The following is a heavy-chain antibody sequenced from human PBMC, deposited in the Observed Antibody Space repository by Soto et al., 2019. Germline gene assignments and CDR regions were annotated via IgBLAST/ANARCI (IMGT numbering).Heavy chain of an antibody. J-gene: IGHJ3*02. CDR3: RIQLWLGDAFDI. CDR1: GFTFSNAW. Sequence: EVQLVESGGGLVKPGGSLRLSCAASGFTFSNAWMSWVRQAPGKGLEWVGRIKSKTDGGTTDYAAPVKGRFTISRDDSKNTLYLQMNSLKTEDTAVYYCRIQLWLGDAFDIWGQGTMVTVSS. D-gene: IGHD5-18*01. V-gene: IGHV3-15*01. CDR2: IKSKTDGGTT.